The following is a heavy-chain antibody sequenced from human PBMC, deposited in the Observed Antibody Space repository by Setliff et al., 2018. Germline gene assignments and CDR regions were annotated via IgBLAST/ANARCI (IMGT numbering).Heavy chain of an antibody. CDR2: IYYSGST. V-gene: IGHV4-59*12. CDR1: GGSISSYY. CDR3: VRTDYRYFDY. D-gene: IGHD1-26*01. J-gene: IGHJ4*02. Sequence: SETLSLTCTVSGGSISSYYWSWIRQPPGKGLEWIGYIYYSGSTNYNPSLKSRVTISVDKSTNQFSLKLNSVTAADTAVYYCVRTDYRYFDYWGQGALVTVSS.